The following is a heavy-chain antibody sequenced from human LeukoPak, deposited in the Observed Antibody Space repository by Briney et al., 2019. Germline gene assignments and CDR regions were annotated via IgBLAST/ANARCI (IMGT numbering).Heavy chain of an antibody. Sequence: GGSLRLSCAASGFTFSSYEMNWVRQAPGKGLEWVSYISSSGSTIYYADSVKGRFTISRDNARNSLYLQMNSLRAEDTAVYYCARARETGPYFDYWGQGTLVTVSS. CDR1: GFTFSSYE. CDR2: ISSSGSTI. V-gene: IGHV3-48*03. D-gene: IGHD5-24*01. CDR3: ARARETGPYFDY. J-gene: IGHJ4*02.